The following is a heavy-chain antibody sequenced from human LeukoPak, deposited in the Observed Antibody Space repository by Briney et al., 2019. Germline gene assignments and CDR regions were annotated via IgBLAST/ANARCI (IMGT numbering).Heavy chain of an antibody. Sequence: SETLSLTCTASGGSISSYYWSWIRQPPGKGLEWIGYIYYSGSTNYNPSLKSRVTISVDTSKNQVSLKLSSVTAADTAVYYCARKRGVSLDYWGQGTLVTVSS. D-gene: IGHD6-6*01. V-gene: IGHV4-59*01. CDR3: ARKRGVSLDY. CDR1: GGSISSYY. J-gene: IGHJ4*02. CDR2: IYYSGST.